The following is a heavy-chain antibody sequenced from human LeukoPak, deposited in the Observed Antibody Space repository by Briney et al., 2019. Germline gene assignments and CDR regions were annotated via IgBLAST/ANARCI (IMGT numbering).Heavy chain of an antibody. D-gene: IGHD5-18*01. CDR1: GFTFGSFA. J-gene: IGHJ4*02. Sequence: GGSLRPSCEASGFTFGSFAMYWVRQAPGKGLDWIAGIFGSGGSPHYADSVKGRFTISRDNSKNTVYLQINSLRAEDTAVYYCRKTTAGYSSGQRPAWPVNYWGQGTLVTVSS. CDR3: RKTTAGYSSGQRPAWPVNY. V-gene: IGHV3-23*01. CDR2: IFGSGGSP.